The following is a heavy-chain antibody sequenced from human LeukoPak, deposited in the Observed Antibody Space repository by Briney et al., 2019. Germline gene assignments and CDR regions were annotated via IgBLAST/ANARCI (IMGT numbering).Heavy chain of an antibody. Sequence: GGSLRLSCAASGFTFSSYSMNWVRQAPGKGLEWVSYISSSSSTIYYADSVKGRFTISRDNAKNSLYLQMNSLRDEDTAVYYCARESPAVAGTSYYYYGMDVWGQGTTVTVSS. CDR3: ARESPAVAGTSYYYYGMDV. CDR2: ISSSSSTI. CDR1: GFTFSSYS. V-gene: IGHV3-48*02. J-gene: IGHJ6*02. D-gene: IGHD6-19*01.